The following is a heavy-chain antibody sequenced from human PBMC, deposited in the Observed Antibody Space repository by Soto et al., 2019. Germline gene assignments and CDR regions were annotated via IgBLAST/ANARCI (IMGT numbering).Heavy chain of an antibody. Sequence: QVPLVESGGGVVQPGRSLRLSCAASGFTFSSYAMHWVRQAPGKGLEWVAVISYDGSNKYYADSVKGRFTISRDNSKNTLYLQMNSLRAEDTAVYYCARGDYYDSSRGMDVWGQGTTVTVSS. D-gene: IGHD3-22*01. CDR3: ARGDYYDSSRGMDV. CDR1: GFTFSSYA. V-gene: IGHV3-30-3*01. J-gene: IGHJ6*02. CDR2: ISYDGSNK.